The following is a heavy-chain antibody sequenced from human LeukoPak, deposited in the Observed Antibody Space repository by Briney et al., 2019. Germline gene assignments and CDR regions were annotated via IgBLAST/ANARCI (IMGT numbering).Heavy chain of an antibody. Sequence: SETLSLTCAVYGGSFSGYYWSWIRQPPGKGLEWIGEINHSGSTNYNPSLKSRVTISVDTSKNQFSLKLSSVTAADTAVYYCARGRYYDYVWGSYRPGRAFDIWGQGTMVTGSS. J-gene: IGHJ3*02. V-gene: IGHV4-34*01. CDR3: ARGRYYDYVWGSYRPGRAFDI. CDR2: INHSGST. CDR1: GGSFSGYY. D-gene: IGHD3-16*02.